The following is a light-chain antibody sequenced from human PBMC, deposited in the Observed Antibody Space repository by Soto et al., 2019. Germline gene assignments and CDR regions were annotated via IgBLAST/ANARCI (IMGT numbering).Light chain of an antibody. CDR2: AAS. Sequence: DIQMTQSPSSVSASVGDRVTITCRASQAISTWLAWYQQKPGKAPKLLIYAASNFQTGVPSRFSGSGSGKDFTLTISSLQPEDFATYYCQQANSFPRTFGQGTKVEIK. V-gene: IGKV1D-12*01. CDR3: QQANSFPRT. CDR1: QAISTW. J-gene: IGKJ1*01.